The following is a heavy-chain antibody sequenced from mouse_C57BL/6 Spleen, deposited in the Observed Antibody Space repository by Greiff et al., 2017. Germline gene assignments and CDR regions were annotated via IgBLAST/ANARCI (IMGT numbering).Heavy chain of an antibody. CDR2: IYPGSGST. V-gene: IGHV1-55*01. J-gene: IGHJ2*01. D-gene: IGHD2-14*01. CDR3: ASGSGTRGVYFDY. Sequence: VKLQQPGAELVKPGASVKMSCKASGYTFTSYWITWVKQRPGQGLEWIGDIYPGSGSTNYNEKFKSKATLTVDTSSSTAYMQLSSLTSEDSAVYFCASGSGTRGVYFDYWGQGTTLTVSS. CDR1: GYTFTSYW.